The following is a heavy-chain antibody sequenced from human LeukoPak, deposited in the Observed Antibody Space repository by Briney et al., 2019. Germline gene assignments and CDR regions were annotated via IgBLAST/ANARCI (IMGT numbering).Heavy chain of an antibody. CDR1: GGSFSGYY. Sequence: SETLSLTCAVYGGSFSGYYWSWIRQPPGKGLDWIGEINHSGSTNYNPSLKSRVTISVDTSKNQFSLKLRCVTAADTAVYYCARDGAVAGSYWYFDLWGRGTLVTL. J-gene: IGHJ2*01. CDR3: ARDGAVAGSYWYFDL. D-gene: IGHD6-19*01. V-gene: IGHV4-34*01. CDR2: INHSGST.